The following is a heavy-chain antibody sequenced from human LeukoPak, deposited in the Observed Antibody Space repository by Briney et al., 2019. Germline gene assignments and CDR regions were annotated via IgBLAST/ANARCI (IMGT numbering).Heavy chain of an antibody. D-gene: IGHD2-8*01. CDR2: ISSSSSTI. CDR1: GFTFSTYS. V-gene: IGHV3-48*01. CDR3: AKVAKYCTNGVCYSRIGGEYYFDY. Sequence: GGSLRLSCAASGFTFSTYSMNWVRQAPGKGLGWVSYISSSSSTIYYADSVKGRFTISRDNSKNTLYLQMNSLRAEDTAVYYCAKVAKYCTNGVCYSRIGGEYYFDYWGQGTLVTVSS. J-gene: IGHJ4*02.